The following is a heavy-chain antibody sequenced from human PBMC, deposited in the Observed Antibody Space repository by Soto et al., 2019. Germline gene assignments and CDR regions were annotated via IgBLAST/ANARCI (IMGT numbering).Heavy chain of an antibody. CDR2: VYYSGST. D-gene: IGHD3-3*01. CDR3: ARGRFLDF. Sequence: SETLSLTXSVSGASISDGNYYWTWIRQSPARGLEWIGYVYYSGSTYYNPSLQSRVTISADTSNNYYSLKLNSVTVADTAVYFCARGRFLDFWGQGILVTVSS. J-gene: IGHJ4*02. V-gene: IGHV4-30-4*01. CDR1: GASISDGNYY.